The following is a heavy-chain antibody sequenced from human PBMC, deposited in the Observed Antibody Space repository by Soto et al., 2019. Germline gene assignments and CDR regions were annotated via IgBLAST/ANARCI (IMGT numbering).Heavy chain of an antibody. CDR1: GGSFSGYY. CDR3: ARGHTEEYCSSTSCYSGSVDP. CDR2: INHSGST. V-gene: IGHV4-34*01. D-gene: IGHD2-2*02. J-gene: IGHJ5*02. Sequence: LSLTCAVYGGSFSGYYWSWIRQPPGKGLEWIGEINHSGSTNYNPSLKSRVTISVDTSKNQFSLKLSSVTAADTAVYYCARGHTEEYCSSTSCYSGSVDPWRQGTLVTVSS.